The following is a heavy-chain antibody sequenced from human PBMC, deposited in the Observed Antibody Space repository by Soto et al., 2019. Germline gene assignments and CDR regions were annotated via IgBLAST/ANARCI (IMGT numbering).Heavy chain of an antibody. CDR1: GDTFTSYY. CDR2: INPHGGST. V-gene: IGHV1-46*01. CDR3: ARSSGGNFGIIILGSNWFDH. Sequence: ASVKVSCKAPGDTFTSYYLNWVRQAPGQGLEWMGVINPHGGSTKYAQKFQGRITMTRDTSRSTVYMELSSLRSDDTAIYYCARSSGGNFGIIILGSNWFDHWGQGTLVTVSS. J-gene: IGHJ5*02. D-gene: IGHD2-21*01.